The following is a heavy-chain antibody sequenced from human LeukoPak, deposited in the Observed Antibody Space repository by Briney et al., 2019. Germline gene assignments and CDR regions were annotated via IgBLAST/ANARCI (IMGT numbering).Heavy chain of an antibody. CDR1: GFTFSRYS. Sequence: AVGSLRHSCAASGFTFSRYSMSWVRQTPGEGLEWVSYISSNSSYIYYADSVNGQFTISRDNAKNSLYLQMNSLRAEDTAVYYCAKGDFYFDYWGQGTLVTVSS. CDR3: AKGDFYFDY. V-gene: IGHV3-21*01. J-gene: IGHJ4*02. CDR2: ISSNSSYI. D-gene: IGHD2-21*02.